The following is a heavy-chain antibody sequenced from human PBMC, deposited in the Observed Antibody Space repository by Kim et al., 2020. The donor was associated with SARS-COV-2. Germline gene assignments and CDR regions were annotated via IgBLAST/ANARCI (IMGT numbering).Heavy chain of an antibody. V-gene: IGHV4-30-4*01. D-gene: IGHD6-13*01. CDR2: IYYSGST. J-gene: IGHJ3*02. CDR1: GGSISSGDYY. Sequence: SETLSLTCTVSGGSISSGDYYWSWIRQPPGKGLEWIGYIYYSGSTYYNPSLKSRVTISVDTSKNQFSLKLSSVTAADTAVYYCARDGGSTAAAGTGGIWGQGTMVTVSS. CDR3: ARDGGSTAAAGTGGI.